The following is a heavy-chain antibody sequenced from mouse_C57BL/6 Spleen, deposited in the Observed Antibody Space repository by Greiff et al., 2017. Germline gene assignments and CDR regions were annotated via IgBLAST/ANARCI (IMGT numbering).Heavy chain of an antibody. CDR2: IYPRSGNT. V-gene: IGHV1-81*01. D-gene: IGHD2-10*01. J-gene: IGHJ4*01. Sequence: VQLQQSGPALVKPGASVKISCKASGYAFSSSWMNWVKQRTGQGLEWIGEIYPRSGNTYYNEKFKGKATLTAAKSSSTAYMELRSLTSEDSAVYFCARKAYYPNQSPDYYAMDYWGQGTSVTVSS. CDR3: ARKAYYPNQSPDYYAMDY. CDR1: GYAFSSSW.